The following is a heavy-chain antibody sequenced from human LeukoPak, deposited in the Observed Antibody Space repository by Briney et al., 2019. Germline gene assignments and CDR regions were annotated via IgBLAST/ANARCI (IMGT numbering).Heavy chain of an antibody. D-gene: IGHD4-23*01. V-gene: IGHV3-23*01. CDR1: GFTSTSYA. CDR3: AKEHDYGGYYFDY. CDR2: ISGSVGSGGRT. J-gene: IGHJ4*02. Sequence: GRPLRLSCAASGFTSTSYAMSWGRQAPGKGLEWVSGISGSVGSGGRTYSADSVKARLTTCRDTSKNPLYLQTNSLRAEDTAVYYRAKEHDYGGYYFDYWGQGTLLTVSS.